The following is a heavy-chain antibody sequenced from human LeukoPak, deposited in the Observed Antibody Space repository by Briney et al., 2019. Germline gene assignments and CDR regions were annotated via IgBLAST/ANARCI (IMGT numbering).Heavy chain of an antibody. Sequence: GESLKIFCEGSGYTFTTYWIGWVRQMPGKGLEWMAIIYPSDSHARYSPSFQGQVTISADRSISTAYLQWSSLKASDTAMYYCARSPDTIYFDYWGQGTLVTVSS. V-gene: IGHV5-51*01. D-gene: IGHD5-18*01. CDR1: GYTFTTYW. CDR2: IYPSDSHA. J-gene: IGHJ4*02. CDR3: ARSPDTIYFDY.